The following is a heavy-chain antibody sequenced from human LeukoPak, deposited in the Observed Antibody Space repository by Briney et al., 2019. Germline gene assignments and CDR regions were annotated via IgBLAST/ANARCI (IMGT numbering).Heavy chain of an antibody. CDR1: GGSIGSYY. Sequence: SETLSLTCTVSGGSIGSYYWSWIRQPPGKGLEWIGYVYYSGSTTSNPSLNSRVTMSVDTSKNQFSLKLSSVTAADTAVYYCARGDSIAAAPWFDPWGQGTLVTVSS. D-gene: IGHD6-13*01. CDR2: VYYSGST. CDR3: ARGDSIAAAPWFDP. J-gene: IGHJ5*02. V-gene: IGHV4-59*01.